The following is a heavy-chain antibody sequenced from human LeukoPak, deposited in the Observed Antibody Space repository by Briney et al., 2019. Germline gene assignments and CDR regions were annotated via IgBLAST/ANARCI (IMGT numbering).Heavy chain of an antibody. CDR2: IWYDGSNK. Sequence: GGSLRLSCAASGFTFSSYGMHWVRQAPGKGLEWVAVIWYDGSNKYYADSVKGRFTISRDNSKNTLHLQMNSLRAEDTAVYYCAKDGVGANTYYYYYGMDVWGQGTTVTVSS. V-gene: IGHV3-30*02. CDR1: GFTFSSYG. D-gene: IGHD1-26*01. J-gene: IGHJ6*02. CDR3: AKDGVGANTYYYYYGMDV.